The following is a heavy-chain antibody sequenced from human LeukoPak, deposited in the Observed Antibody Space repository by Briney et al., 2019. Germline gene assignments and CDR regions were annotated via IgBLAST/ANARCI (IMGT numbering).Heavy chain of an antibody. Sequence: SETLSLTCTVSGGSISSYYWSWIRQPPGKGLKWIGYIYYSGSTNYNPSLKSRVTISVDTSKNQFSLKLSSVTAADTAVYYCARVYGSGSYNIGYYYYMDVWGKGTTVTISS. D-gene: IGHD3-10*01. CDR2: IYYSGST. J-gene: IGHJ6*03. CDR3: ARVYGSGSYNIGYYYYMDV. CDR1: GGSISSYY. V-gene: IGHV4-59*01.